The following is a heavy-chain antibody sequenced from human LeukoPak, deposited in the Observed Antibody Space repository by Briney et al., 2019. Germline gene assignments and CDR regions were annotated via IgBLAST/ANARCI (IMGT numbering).Heavy chain of an antibody. CDR1: GFTLSSYE. V-gene: IGHV3-48*03. Sequence: GGSLRLSCAASGFTLSSYEMNWVRQAPGKGLEWVSYISSSGSTIYYADSVKGRFTISRDNANNSLYLQMNSLRAEDTAVYYYARYVQLEYFYWFDPWGQGTLVTVSS. CDR3: ARYVQLEYFYWFDP. J-gene: IGHJ5*02. CDR2: ISSSGSTI. D-gene: IGHD1-1*01.